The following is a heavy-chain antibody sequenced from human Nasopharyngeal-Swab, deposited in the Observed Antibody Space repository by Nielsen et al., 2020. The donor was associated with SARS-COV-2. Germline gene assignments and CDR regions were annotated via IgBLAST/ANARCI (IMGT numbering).Heavy chain of an antibody. Sequence: GGSLRLSCAASGFTFSNYNMNWVRQAPGKGLEWVSSISSSSTYIYHADSVKGRLTISRDNTKNSLSLQMNSLRAEDTAVYYCARDGLDYDFWSAYFMDVWGQGTTVTVSS. V-gene: IGHV3-21*01. J-gene: IGHJ6*02. CDR1: GFTFSNYN. D-gene: IGHD3-3*01. CDR2: ISSSSTYI. CDR3: ARDGLDYDFWSAYFMDV.